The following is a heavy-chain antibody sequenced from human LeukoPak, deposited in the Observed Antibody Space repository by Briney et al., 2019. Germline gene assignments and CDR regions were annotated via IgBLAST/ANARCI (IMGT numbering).Heavy chain of an antibody. CDR1: GGSISSYY. D-gene: IGHD3-9*01. CDR3: ARGLLRYFDWSTAPFDP. V-gene: IGHV4-59*12. J-gene: IGHJ5*02. Sequence: SETLSLTCTVPGGSISSYYWSWIRQPPGKGLEWIGYIYYSGSTNYNPSLKNRVTISVDTSKNQFSLKLSSVTAADTAVYYCARGLLRYFDWSTAPFDPWGQGTLVTVSS. CDR2: IYYSGST.